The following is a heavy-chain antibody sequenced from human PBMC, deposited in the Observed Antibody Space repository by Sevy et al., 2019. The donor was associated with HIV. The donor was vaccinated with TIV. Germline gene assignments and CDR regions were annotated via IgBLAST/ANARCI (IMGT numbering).Heavy chain of an antibody. CDR2: IYSDGTT. D-gene: IGHD5-18*01. CDR1: GFTVNSNY. Sequence: GGSLRLSCAASGFTVNSNYMTWDRQAPGKGLEGVSVIYSDGTTYHADAVKDRFTISRDNFKNTLYLQMNSLRAEETAVSYCARGKFGYGYALYYWAQGTLVTVSS. J-gene: IGHJ4*02. CDR3: ARGKFGYGYALYY. V-gene: IGHV3-66*01.